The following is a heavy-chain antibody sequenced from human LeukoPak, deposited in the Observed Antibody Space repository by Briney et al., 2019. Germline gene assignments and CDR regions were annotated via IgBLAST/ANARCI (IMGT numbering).Heavy chain of an antibody. CDR3: ARDYDIGKILTDY. J-gene: IGHJ4*02. D-gene: IGHD3-9*01. Sequence: ASVKVSCKASGYTFTGYYMHWVRQAPGQGLEWMGWINPNSGGTNYAQKFQGRVTMTRDTSIGTAYMELSRLRSDDTAVYYCARDYDIGKILTDYWGQGTLVTVSS. CDR2: INPNSGGT. CDR1: GYTFTGYY. V-gene: IGHV1-2*02.